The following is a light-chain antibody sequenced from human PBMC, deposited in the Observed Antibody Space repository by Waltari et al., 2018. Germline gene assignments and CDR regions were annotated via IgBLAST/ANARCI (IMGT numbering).Light chain of an antibody. CDR3: CSFTGSSTWV. Sequence: QSALTQPASVSGSPGQSITISCTGTATDLGGYNYVPWYPQRPGKAPKRIIFDVSRRHSGISNRFSGSQFGSTASLTISGLQPEDEADYYCCSFTGSSTWVFGGGTKLTVL. V-gene: IGLV2-14*01. CDR1: ATDLGGYNY. J-gene: IGLJ3*02. CDR2: DVS.